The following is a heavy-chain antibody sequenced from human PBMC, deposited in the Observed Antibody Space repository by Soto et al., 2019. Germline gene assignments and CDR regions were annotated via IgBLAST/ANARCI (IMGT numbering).Heavy chain of an antibody. CDR3: ARIGYCSGGSCYSESMNRFAP. D-gene: IGHD2-15*01. CDR1: GYTFTSYG. J-gene: IGHJ5*02. Sequence: GASVKVSCKASGYTFTSYGISWVRQAPGQGLEWMGWISAYNGNTNYAQKLQGRVTMTTDTSTSTAYMELRSLRSDDTAVYYCARIGYCSGGSCYSESMNRFAPWGQGTLVTVSS. CDR2: ISAYNGNT. V-gene: IGHV1-18*01.